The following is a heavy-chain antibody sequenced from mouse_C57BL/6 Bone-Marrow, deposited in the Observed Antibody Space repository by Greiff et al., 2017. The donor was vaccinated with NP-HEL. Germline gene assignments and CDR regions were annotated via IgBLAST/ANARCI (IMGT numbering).Heavy chain of an antibody. Sequence: EVQLMESGGGLVKPGGSLKLSCAASGFTFSSYAMSWVRQTPEKRLEWVATISDGGSYTYYPDNVKGRFTISRDNAKNNLYLQMSHLKSEDTAMYYCARGGIYYDYWGQGTTLTVSS. CDR2: ISDGGSYT. D-gene: IGHD4-1*01. J-gene: IGHJ2*01. V-gene: IGHV5-4*01. CDR1: GFTFSSYA. CDR3: ARGGIYYDY.